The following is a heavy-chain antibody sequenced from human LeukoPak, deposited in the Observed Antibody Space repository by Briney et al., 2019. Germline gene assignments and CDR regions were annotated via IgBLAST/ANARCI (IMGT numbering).Heavy chain of an antibody. D-gene: IGHD6-13*01. V-gene: IGHV4-59*08. J-gene: IGHJ4*02. CDR1: GGSLSGYY. Sequence: SETLSLTCTVSGGSLSGYYWSWIRQPPGKGLEWIGYIYYSGSTNYNPSLKSRVTISVDTSKNQFSLKLSSVTAADTAVYYCARLRGWQQLAYFDYWGQGTLVTVSS. CDR3: ARLRGWQQLAYFDY. CDR2: IYYSGST.